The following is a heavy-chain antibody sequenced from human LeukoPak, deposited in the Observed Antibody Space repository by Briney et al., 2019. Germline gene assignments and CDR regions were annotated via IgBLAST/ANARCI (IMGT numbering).Heavy chain of an antibody. J-gene: IGHJ4*02. Sequence: GASVTVSCKASGYTFTSYAIHWVRQAPGQRLEWMGWINAGHGNTKYSQNFQGRVTITRDTSANTTYMELSSLRSEDTAVYYCARAGRPMIRGVTPLEPFDYWGQGALVTVSS. V-gene: IGHV1-3*01. CDR1: GYTFTSYA. D-gene: IGHD3-10*01. CDR3: ARAGRPMIRGVTPLEPFDY. CDR2: INAGHGNT.